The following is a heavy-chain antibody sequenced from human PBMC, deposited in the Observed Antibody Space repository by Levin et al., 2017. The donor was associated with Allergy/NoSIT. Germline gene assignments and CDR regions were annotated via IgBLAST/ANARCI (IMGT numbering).Heavy chain of an antibody. CDR2: ISWNSGSI. CDR1: GFTFDDYA. V-gene: IGHV3-9*01. D-gene: IGHD6-13*01. Sequence: GGSLRLSCAASGFTFDDYAMHWVRQAPGKGLEWVSGISWNSGSIGYADSVKGRFTISRDNAKNSLYLQMNSLRAEDTALYYCAKGFIPYSSWLYNWFDPWGQGTLVTVSS. J-gene: IGHJ5*02. CDR3: AKGFIPYSSWLYNWFDP.